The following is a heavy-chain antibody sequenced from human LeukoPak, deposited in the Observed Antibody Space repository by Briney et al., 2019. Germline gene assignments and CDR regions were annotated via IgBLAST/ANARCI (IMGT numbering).Heavy chain of an antibody. CDR2: INPSGGST. J-gene: IGHJ5*02. Sequence: ASVKVSCKASGYTFTTFYMTWVRPAPGQGLEWMGIINPSGGSTSYAQKFQGRVTMTRDTSTSTVYMELSSLRSEDTAVDYCAICGIVGASPNWFDPWGQGTLVTVSS. CDR3: AICGIVGASPNWFDP. D-gene: IGHD1-26*01. CDR1: GYTFTTFY. V-gene: IGHV1-46*01.